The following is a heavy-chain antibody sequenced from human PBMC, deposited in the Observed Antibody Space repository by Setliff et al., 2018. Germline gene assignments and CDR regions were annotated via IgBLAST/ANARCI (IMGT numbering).Heavy chain of an antibody. D-gene: IGHD2-15*01. CDR2: ISYDGSNK. CDR3: ARASLGKFGSAVEYFHH. CDR1: GFTFSSYA. Sequence: PGGSLRLSCAASGFTFSSYAMHWVRQAPGKGLEWVAVISYDGSNKYYADSVKGRFTISRDNAKNTLYLQMNSLRADDTAVYYCARASLGKFGSAVEYFHHWGQGTLVTVSS. J-gene: IGHJ1*01. V-gene: IGHV3-30*04.